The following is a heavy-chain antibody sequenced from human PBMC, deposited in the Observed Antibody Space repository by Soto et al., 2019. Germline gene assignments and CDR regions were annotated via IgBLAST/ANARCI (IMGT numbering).Heavy chain of an antibody. CDR2: ISYDGSNK. V-gene: IGHV3-30*18. CDR3: AKDLPMIALFDI. Sequence: GGSLRLSCAASGFTFSSYGMHWVRQAPGKGLEWVAVISYDGSNKYYADSVKGRFTISRDNSKNTLYLQMNSLRAEDTAVYYCAKDLPMIALFDIWGQGTMVTVSS. D-gene: IGHD3-22*01. J-gene: IGHJ3*02. CDR1: GFTFSSYG.